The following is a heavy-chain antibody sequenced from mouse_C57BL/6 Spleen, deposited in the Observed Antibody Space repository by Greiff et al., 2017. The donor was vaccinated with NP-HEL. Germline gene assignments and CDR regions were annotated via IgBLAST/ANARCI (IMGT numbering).Heavy chain of an antibody. CDR2: IRSKSNNYAT. Sequence: EVNVVESGGGLVQPKGSLKLSCAASGFSFNTYAMNWVRQAPGKGLEWVARIRSKSNNYATYYADSVKDRFTISRDDSESMLYLQMNNLKTEDTAMYYCVRRGGSYAMDYWGQGTSVTVSS. J-gene: IGHJ4*01. V-gene: IGHV10-1*01. CDR1: GFSFNTYA. CDR3: VRRGGSYAMDY. D-gene: IGHD1-1*02.